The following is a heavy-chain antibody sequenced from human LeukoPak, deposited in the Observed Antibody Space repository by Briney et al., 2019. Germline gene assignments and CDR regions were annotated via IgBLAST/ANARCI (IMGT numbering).Heavy chain of an antibody. V-gene: IGHV4-4*07. D-gene: IGHD3-3*01. Sequence: TSETLSLTCTVPGGSISSYYWSWIRQPAGKGLEWIGRIYTSGSTNYNPSLKSRVTMSVDTSKNQFSLKLSSVTAADTAVYYCARSSNSYFWSGYYEGYAFDIWGQGTMVTVSS. CDR2: IYTSGST. CDR1: GGSISSYY. CDR3: ARSSNSYFWSGYYEGYAFDI. J-gene: IGHJ3*02.